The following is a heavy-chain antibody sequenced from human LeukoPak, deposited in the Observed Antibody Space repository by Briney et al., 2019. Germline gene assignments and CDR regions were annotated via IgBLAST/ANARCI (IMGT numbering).Heavy chain of an antibody. J-gene: IGHJ6*02. CDR2: LYYGGST. CDR3: ATHGGLYLYYGLDV. D-gene: IGHD2/OR15-2a*01. V-gene: IGHV4-39*01. Sequence: SETLSLTCTVSGGFISSSSYYWGWIRQPPGKGLEWIGTLYYGGSTYYNPSFKSRVTISVDTSKNQFSLKLNSVTAADTAVYYCATHGGLYLYYGLDVWGQGTTVTVSS. CDR1: GGFISSSSYY.